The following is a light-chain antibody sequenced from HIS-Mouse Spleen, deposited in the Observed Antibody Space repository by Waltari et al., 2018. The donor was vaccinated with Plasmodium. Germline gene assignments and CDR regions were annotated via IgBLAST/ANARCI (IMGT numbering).Light chain of an antibody. Sequence: SYELTQPPSVSVSPGQTARITWSADAFPKQYAYWYQQKPGQAPVLGIYKDSERPSGIPERFSGSSSGTTVTLTISGVQAEDEADYYCQSADSSGTYVVFGGGTKLTVL. CDR1: AFPKQY. CDR2: KDS. J-gene: IGLJ2*01. CDR3: QSADSSGTYVV. V-gene: IGLV3-25*03.